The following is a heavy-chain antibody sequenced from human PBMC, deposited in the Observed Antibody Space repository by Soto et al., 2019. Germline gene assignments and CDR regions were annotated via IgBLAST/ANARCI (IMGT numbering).Heavy chain of an antibody. CDR1: GGSISSYY. J-gene: IGHJ3*02. CDR3: ARGPPRDGYNFGAFDI. D-gene: IGHD5-12*01. Sequence: QVQLQESGPGLVKPSETLSLTCTVSGGSISSYYWNWIRQPPGKGLEWIGYIYYSGSTNYNPSLKSRVTISVDPSKNQFSLKLSSVTAADTAVYYCARGPPRDGYNFGAFDIWGQGTVVTVSS. V-gene: IGHV4-59*01. CDR2: IYYSGST.